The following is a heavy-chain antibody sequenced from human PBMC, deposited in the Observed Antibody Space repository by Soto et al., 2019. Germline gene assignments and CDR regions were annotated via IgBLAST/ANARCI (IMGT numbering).Heavy chain of an antibody. J-gene: IGHJ4*02. Sequence: ASVKVSCKASGYTFTNYSINWVRQAPGQGLEWMGWISPYNGKTNYAQNLQGRVTMTTDTSTSTAYMDLRSLRSDDTAVYYCARDWESLWDIYPPSAFDYWGQGTLGTVSS. CDR2: ISPYNGKT. CDR1: GYTFTNYS. V-gene: IGHV1-18*04. CDR3: ARDWESLWDIYPPSAFDY. D-gene: IGHD3-16*01.